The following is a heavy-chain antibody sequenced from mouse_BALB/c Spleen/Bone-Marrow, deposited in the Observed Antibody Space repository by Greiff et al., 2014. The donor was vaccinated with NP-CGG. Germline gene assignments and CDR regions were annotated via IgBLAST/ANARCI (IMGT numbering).Heavy chain of an antibody. Sequence: DVKLVESGGGLVKPGGSLKLSCAASGFTFSSYTMSWVRQTPEKRLEWVATISSGGSYTYYPDSVKGRFTISRDNAKNTLYLQMSSLKSEDTAMYYCTRFITTVVADYWGQGTTPTVSS. V-gene: IGHV5-6-4*01. CDR1: GFTFSSYT. CDR3: TRFITTVVADY. J-gene: IGHJ2*01. CDR2: ISSGGSYT. D-gene: IGHD1-1*01.